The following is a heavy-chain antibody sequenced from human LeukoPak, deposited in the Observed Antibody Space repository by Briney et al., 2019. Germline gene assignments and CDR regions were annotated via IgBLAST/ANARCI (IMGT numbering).Heavy chain of an antibody. CDR3: ATSSLTEQTPTTSEYFQH. CDR1: GYTFTSYG. J-gene: IGHJ1*01. D-gene: IGHD1-14*01. Sequence: GASVKVSCKASGYTFTSYGISWVRQAPGQGLEWMGWISAYNGNTNYAQKLQGRVTMTTDTSTSTAYMELRSLRSDDTAVYYCATSSLTEQTPTTSEYFQHWGQGTLVTVSS. CDR2: ISAYNGNT. V-gene: IGHV1-18*04.